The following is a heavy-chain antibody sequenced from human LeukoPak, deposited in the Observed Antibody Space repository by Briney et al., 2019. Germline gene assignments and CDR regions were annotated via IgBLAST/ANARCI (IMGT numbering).Heavy chain of an antibody. J-gene: IGHJ4*02. Sequence: GGSLRLSYAASGFAFSTYTMNWVRQAPGKGLEWVSSISRSSSHIYYADSVKGRFTISRDNAKNSLYLQMNSLRAEDTAVYYCAREIGEVVPLIGDFDYWGQGTLVTVSS. V-gene: IGHV3-21*01. CDR3: AREIGEVVPLIGDFDY. CDR1: GFAFSTYT. CDR2: ISRSSSHI. D-gene: IGHD3-22*01.